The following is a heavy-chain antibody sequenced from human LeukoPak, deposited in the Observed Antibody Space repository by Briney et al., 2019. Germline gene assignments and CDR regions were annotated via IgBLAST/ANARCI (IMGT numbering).Heavy chain of an antibody. J-gene: IGHJ6*02. D-gene: IGHD3-10*01. V-gene: IGHV3-33*01. CDR1: GFTFNSFG. Sequence: SGGSLRLSCAASGFTFNSFGMHWVRQAPGKGLEWVAVIWYDGSNKLYADSVKGRFTISRDNAKNSLYLQMNSLRAEDTAVYYCAREQGTIGWFGELINYGMDVWGQGTTVTVSS. CDR3: AREQGTIGWFGELINYGMDV. CDR2: IWYDGSNK.